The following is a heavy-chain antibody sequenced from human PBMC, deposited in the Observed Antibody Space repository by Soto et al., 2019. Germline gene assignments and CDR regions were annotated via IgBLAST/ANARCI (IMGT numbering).Heavy chain of an antibody. V-gene: IGHV3-48*01. J-gene: IGHJ4*02. CDR1: GFTFSSYS. D-gene: IGHD3-16*02. CDR3: ARDGDYIWGSYLGPQYYFDY. CDR2: ISSSSSTI. Sequence: GGSLRLSCAASGFTFSSYSMNWVRQAPGKGLEWVSYISSSSSTIYYADSVKGRFTISRDNAKNSLYLQMNSLRAEDTAVYYCARDGDYIWGSYLGPQYYFDYWGQGTLVTVSS.